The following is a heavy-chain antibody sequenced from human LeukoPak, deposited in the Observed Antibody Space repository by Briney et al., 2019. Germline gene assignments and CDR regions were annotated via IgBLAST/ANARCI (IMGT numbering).Heavy chain of an antibody. V-gene: IGHV4-59*08. CDR3: ARHDGDSNYYPLDY. CDR2: IYYSGST. J-gene: IGHJ4*02. CDR1: GGSFSGYY. Sequence: SETLSLTCAVYGGSFSGYYWSWIRQPPGKGLEWIGYIYYSGSTNYNPSLKCRVTISVDTSKNQFSLKLSSVTAADTAVYYCARHDGDSNYYPLDYWGQGTLVTVSS. D-gene: IGHD4-11*01.